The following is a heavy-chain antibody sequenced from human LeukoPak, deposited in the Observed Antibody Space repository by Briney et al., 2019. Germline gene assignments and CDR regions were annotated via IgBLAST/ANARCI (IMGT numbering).Heavy chain of an antibody. Sequence: SETLSLTCTVSGGSISSSSPYCGWIRQPPGKGLEWIGSMYYSGSTYYNPSLKSRVTISVDTSKNQFPLRLSSVTAADTAVYYCARRGSGYDDNWFDPWGQGTLVTVSS. CDR1: GGSISSSSPY. V-gene: IGHV4-39*01. D-gene: IGHD5-12*01. J-gene: IGHJ5*02. CDR3: ARRGSGYDDNWFDP. CDR2: MYYSGST.